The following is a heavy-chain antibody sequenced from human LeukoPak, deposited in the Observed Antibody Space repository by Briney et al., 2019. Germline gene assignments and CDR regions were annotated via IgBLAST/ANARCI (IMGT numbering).Heavy chain of an antibody. Sequence: PSETLSLTCTVSGGSISSGSYYWSWIRQPAGKGLEWIGSIYYSGSTYYNPSLKSRVTISVDTSKNQFSLKLSSVTAADTAVYYCARVDCGGDCYSLYYFDYWGQGTLSPSPQ. CDR1: GGSISSGSYY. D-gene: IGHD2-21*02. J-gene: IGHJ4*02. CDR3: ARVDCGGDCYSLYYFDY. CDR2: IYYSGST. V-gene: IGHV4-39*07.